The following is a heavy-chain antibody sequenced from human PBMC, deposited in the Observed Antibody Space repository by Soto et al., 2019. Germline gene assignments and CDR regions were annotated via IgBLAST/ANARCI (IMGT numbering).Heavy chain of an antibody. D-gene: IGHD3-22*01. V-gene: IGHV5-51*01. Sequence: GESLKISCKGSGYSFTSYWIGWVRQMPGEGLEWMGIIYPGDSDTRYSPSFQGQVTISADKSISTAYLQWSSLKASDTAMYYCARHPLTYYYDSSGYIRGYYYYGMDVWGQGTTVTVSS. CDR3: ARHPLTYYYDSSGYIRGYYYYGMDV. CDR2: IYPGDSDT. CDR1: GYSFTSYW. J-gene: IGHJ6*02.